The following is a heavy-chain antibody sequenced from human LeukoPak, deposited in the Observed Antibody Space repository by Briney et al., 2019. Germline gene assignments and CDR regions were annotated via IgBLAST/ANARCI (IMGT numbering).Heavy chain of an antibody. CDR2: INHSGST. CDR1: GGSFSGYY. J-gene: IGHJ5*02. CDR3: ARGETYDFWSGYYRIDRIDP. Sequence: SETLSLTCAVYGGSFSGYYWSWIRQPPGKGLEWIGEINHSGSTNYNPSLKSRVTISVDTSKNQFSLKLSSVTAADTAVYYCARGETYDFWSGYYRIDRIDPWGQGTLVTVSS. V-gene: IGHV4-34*01. D-gene: IGHD3-3*01.